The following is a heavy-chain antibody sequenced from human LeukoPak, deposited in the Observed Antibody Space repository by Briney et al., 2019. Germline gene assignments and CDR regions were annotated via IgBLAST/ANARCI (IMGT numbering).Heavy chain of an antibody. V-gene: IGHV3-33*06. Sequence: GGSLRLSCAASGFTFSSYAMHWVRQAPGKGLEWVAVIWYDGSNKYYADSVKGRFTISRDNSKNTLYLQMNSLRAEDTAVYYCAKGSSGSRPYYFDYWGQGTLVTVSS. CDR2: IWYDGSNK. D-gene: IGHD3-22*01. CDR1: GFTFSSYA. CDR3: AKGSSGSRPYYFDY. J-gene: IGHJ4*02.